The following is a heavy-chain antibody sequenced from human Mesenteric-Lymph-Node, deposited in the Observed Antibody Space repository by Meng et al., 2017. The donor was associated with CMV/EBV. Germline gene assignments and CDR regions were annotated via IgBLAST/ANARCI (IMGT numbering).Heavy chain of an antibody. CDR1: GYTFTSYF. Sequence: SVKVSCKASGYTFTSYFMHWVRQAPGQGLEWMGIINPSGGSTTYAQKFQGRVTLTTDTSTSTVYMDLSSLRSEDTAVYYCARDYPYGVGNAFDIWGQGTMVTVSS. V-gene: IGHV1-46*01. D-gene: IGHD3-3*01. CDR2: INPSGGST. CDR3: ARDYPYGVGNAFDI. J-gene: IGHJ3*02.